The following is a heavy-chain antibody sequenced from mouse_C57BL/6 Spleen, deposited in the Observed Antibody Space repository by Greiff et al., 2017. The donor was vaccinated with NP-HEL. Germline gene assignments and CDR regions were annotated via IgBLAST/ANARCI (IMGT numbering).Heavy chain of an antibody. CDR2: IYPGSGNT. Sequence: QVQLKESGAELVRPGASVKLSCKASGYTFTDYYINWVKQRPGQGLEWIARIYPGSGNTYYNEKFKGKATLTAEKSSSTAYMQLSSLTSEDSAVYFCARSLYDGYYFDYWGQGTTLTVSS. V-gene: IGHV1-76*01. CDR3: ARSLYDGYYFDY. CDR1: GYTFTDYY. J-gene: IGHJ2*01. D-gene: IGHD2-3*01.